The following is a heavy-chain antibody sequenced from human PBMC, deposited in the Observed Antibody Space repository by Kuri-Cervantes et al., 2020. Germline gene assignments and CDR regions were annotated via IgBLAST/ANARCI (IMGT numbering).Heavy chain of an antibody. CDR1: GFTFSDYY. V-gene: IGHV3-11*04. CDR2: ISSSGSSI. D-gene: IGHD5-18*01. J-gene: IGHJ5*02. CDR3: AGGYSYGYFFGHQSA. Sequence: GGSLRLSCAASGFTFSDYYMSWIRQAPGKGLEWVSYISSSGSSILYGDPVKGRFTISRDNAKNSLYLQMNSLRAEDTAVYYCAGGYSYGYFFGHQSAWGQGTLVTVSS.